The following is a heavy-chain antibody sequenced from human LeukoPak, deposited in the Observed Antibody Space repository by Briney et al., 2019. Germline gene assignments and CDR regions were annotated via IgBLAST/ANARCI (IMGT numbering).Heavy chain of an antibody. CDR1: GFTFSSYW. CDR3: ARSRYSSSWGFDY. D-gene: IGHD6-13*01. V-gene: IGHV3-74*01. Sequence: PGGSLRLSCAASGFTFSSYWMHWVRQAPGKGLVWVSRINSDGSSTNYAASVKGRFTISRDNAKNTLYLQMNSLRAEDTAVYYCARSRYSSSWGFDYWGQGTLVTVSS. J-gene: IGHJ4*02. CDR2: INSDGSST.